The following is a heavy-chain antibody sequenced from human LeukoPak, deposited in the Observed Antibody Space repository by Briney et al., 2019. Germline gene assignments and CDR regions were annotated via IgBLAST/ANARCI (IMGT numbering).Heavy chain of an antibody. J-gene: IGHJ4*02. V-gene: IGHV3-33*01. CDR2: IWYDGSNK. CDR1: GFTFSNYG. D-gene: IGHD1-26*01. Sequence: GGSLRLSCVASGFTFSNYGMHWVRQAPGKGLEWVAVIWYDGSNKYYADSVKGRFTISRDNSKNTLYLQMNSLRAEGTAVYYCARGAVVGATTGQLDYWGQGTLVTVSS. CDR3: ARGAVVGATTGQLDY.